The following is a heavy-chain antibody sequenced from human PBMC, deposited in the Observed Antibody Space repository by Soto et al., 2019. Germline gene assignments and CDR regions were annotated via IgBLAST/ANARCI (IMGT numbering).Heavy chain of an antibody. V-gene: IGHV4-31*03. CDR2: IYYSGST. CDR1: GGSISSGGYY. Sequence: QVQLQESGPGLVKPSQTLSLTCTVSGGSISSGGYYWSWIRQHPGKGLEWIGYIYYSGSTYYNPPVKSRVTISVDTSKNQFSLKLSSVTAADTAVYYCARSGYSYGPNPLLYWGQGTLVTVSS. J-gene: IGHJ4*02. D-gene: IGHD5-18*01. CDR3: ARSGYSYGPNPLLY.